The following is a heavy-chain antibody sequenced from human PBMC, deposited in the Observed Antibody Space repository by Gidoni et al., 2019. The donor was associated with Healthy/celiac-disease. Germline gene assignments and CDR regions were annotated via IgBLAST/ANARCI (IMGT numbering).Heavy chain of an antibody. J-gene: IGHJ4*02. V-gene: IGHV1-2*02. CDR3: ARGVDVLRFLEWLSEFDY. Sequence: QVQLVQSGAEVKKPGASVKVSCKASGYTFTGYYMHWVRQAPGQGLEWMGWINPNSGGTNDEQKFQGRVTMTRDTSISTAYMELSRLRSDDTAVYYCARGVDVLRFLEWLSEFDYWGQGTLVTVSS. CDR1: GYTFTGYY. CDR2: INPNSGGT. D-gene: IGHD3-3*01.